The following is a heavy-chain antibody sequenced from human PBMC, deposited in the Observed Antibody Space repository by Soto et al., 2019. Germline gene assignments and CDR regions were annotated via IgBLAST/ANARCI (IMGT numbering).Heavy chain of an antibody. Sequence: PVGSLRLSCTSSLFTFRTYGMHWVRQTAGKGLELLALISNSGTDAYYADSVKGRFTISRDNSKNTLFLQMNSLRAEDTAVYYFATLSVTARPFEYWGQGTQVTVSS. J-gene: IGHJ4*02. CDR1: LFTFRTYG. CDR3: ATLSVTARPFEY. D-gene: IGHD6-6*01. V-gene: IGHV3-30*03. CDR2: ISNSGTDA.